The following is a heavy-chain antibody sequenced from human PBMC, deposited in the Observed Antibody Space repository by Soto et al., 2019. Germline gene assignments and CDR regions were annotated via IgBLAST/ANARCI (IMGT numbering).Heavy chain of an antibody. CDR1: GYTFTSYY. CDR2: INPSGGST. D-gene: IGHD2-15*01. V-gene: IGHV1-46*03. Sequence: XVKVSGKASGYTFTSYYMHWVRQAPGQGLEWMGIINPSGGSTSYAQKFQGRVTMTRDTSTSTVYMELSSLRPEDTAVYYCARVRGGGGWYLFDYWGQGTLVTVSS. CDR3: ARVRGGGGWYLFDY. J-gene: IGHJ4*02.